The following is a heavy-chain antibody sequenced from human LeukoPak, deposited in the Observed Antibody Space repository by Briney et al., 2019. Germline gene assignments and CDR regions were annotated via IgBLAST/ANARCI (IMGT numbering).Heavy chain of an antibody. CDR3: AKGLYYNILTGNYFDP. V-gene: IGHV3-9*01. CDR1: GFTFDDYA. CDR2: ITGNSDSV. D-gene: IGHD3-9*01. Sequence: GRSLRLSCAASGFTFDDYAMHWVRHLPGKGLEWVAGITGNSDSVGYGDSVKGRFTISRDNAKNSLFLQMNSLSADDTAFYYCAKGLYYNILTGNYFDPWGQGTPVTVSS. J-gene: IGHJ5*02.